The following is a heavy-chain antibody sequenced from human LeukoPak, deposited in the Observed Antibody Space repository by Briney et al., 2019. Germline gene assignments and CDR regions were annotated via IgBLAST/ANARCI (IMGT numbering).Heavy chain of an antibody. V-gene: IGHV3-23*01. J-gene: IGHJ3*02. CDR2: ISGSCGST. CDR1: GFNFSSYA. CDR3: ASIVVVPAAGSDAFDI. Sequence: GGSLRLSCAASGFNFSSYAMIWVGQAPGKGLEWVSAISGSCGSTYYADSVKGRFTISRDNSKNTLYLQMNSLRAEDTAVYYCASIVVVPAAGSDAFDIWGQGTMVTVSS. D-gene: IGHD2-2*01.